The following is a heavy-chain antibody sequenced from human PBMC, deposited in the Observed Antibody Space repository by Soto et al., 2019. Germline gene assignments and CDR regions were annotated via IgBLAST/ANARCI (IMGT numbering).Heavy chain of an antibody. CDR3: ARGNSVTRFDY. D-gene: IGHD4-17*01. J-gene: IGHJ4*02. V-gene: IGHV4-38-2*01. CDR1: GDSISRGYY. CDR2: IYHTGTT. Sequence: SETLSLTCAVSGDSISRGYYWAWIRQPPAKGLEWIASIYHTGTTYYNPSLKSRVTISVDRSKNQFSLKLRSVTAADTAVYYCARGNSVTRFDYWGQGTLVTVSS.